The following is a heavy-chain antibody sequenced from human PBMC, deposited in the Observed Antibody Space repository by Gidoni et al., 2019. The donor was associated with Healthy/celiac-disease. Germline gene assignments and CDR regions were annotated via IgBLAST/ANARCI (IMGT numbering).Heavy chain of an antibody. D-gene: IGHD6-6*01. CDR2: ISSSSSYI. CDR1: GFTFSSYS. J-gene: IGHJ5*02. CDR3: ARDLNLYSSSSGTRHP. Sequence: EVQLVESGGGLVKPGGSLRLSCAASGFTFSSYSMNWVRQAPGKGLGWVSSISSSSSYIYYADSVKGRFTISRDNAKNSLYLQMNSLRAEDTAVHYCARDLNLYSSSSGTRHPWGQGTLVTVSS. V-gene: IGHV3-21*01.